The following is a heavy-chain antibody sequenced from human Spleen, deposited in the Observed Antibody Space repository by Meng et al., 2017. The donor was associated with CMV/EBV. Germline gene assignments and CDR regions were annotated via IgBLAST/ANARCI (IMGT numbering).Heavy chain of an antibody. CDR1: GSTVSSNY. V-gene: IGHV3-53*01. CDR3: ARAEIGYCSSTSCSKGYYYYYGMDV. D-gene: IGHD2-2*01. Sequence: GGSLRLSCAASGSTVSSNYMSWVRQAPGKGLEWVSVIYIGVNTYYADCVKGRFTISRDNSKNTLYLQMNSLRGEDTAVYYCARAEIGYCSSTSCSKGYYYYYGMDVWGQGTTVTVSS. J-gene: IGHJ6*02. CDR2: IYIGVNT.